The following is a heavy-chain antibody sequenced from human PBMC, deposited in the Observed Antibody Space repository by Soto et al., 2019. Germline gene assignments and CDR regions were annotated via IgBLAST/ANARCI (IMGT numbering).Heavy chain of an antibody. J-gene: IGHJ3*02. V-gene: IGHV4-30-4*01. CDR1: GDSISSGDYY. CDR3: ARDRSGYYSDI. CDR2: IYYSGST. D-gene: IGHD3-22*01. Sequence: QVQLQESGPGLVKPSQTLSLTCTVSGDSISSGDYYWSWIRQPPGKGLEWIGYIYYSGSTYYNPSLKSRVTLSVDTSKNQFSLKQSSVTAADTAVYYCARDRSGYYSDIWGQGTMVTVSS.